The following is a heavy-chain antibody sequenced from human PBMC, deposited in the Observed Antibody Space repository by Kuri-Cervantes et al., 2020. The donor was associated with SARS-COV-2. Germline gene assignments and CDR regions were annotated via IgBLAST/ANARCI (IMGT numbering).Heavy chain of an antibody. CDR2: ISYDGSNK. Sequence: LSLTCAASGFTFSSYAMHWVRQAPGKGLEWVAVISYDGSNKYYADSVKGRFTISRDNSKNTLYLQMNSLRAEDTAVYYCARDFHHRFDYWGQGTLVTVSS. CDR1: GFTFSSYA. V-gene: IGHV3-30-3*01. J-gene: IGHJ4*02. CDR3: ARDFHHRFDY.